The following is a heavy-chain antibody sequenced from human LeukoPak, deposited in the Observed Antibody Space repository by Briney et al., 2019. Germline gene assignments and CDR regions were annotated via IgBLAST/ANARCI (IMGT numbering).Heavy chain of an antibody. Sequence: GGSLRLPCAASGFTFSSYAMHWVRQAPGKGLEWVAVISYDGSNKYYADSVKGRFTISRDNSKNTLYLQMNSLRAEDTAVYYCAKPRYCSSTSCYTDGYFDYWGQGTLVTVSS. V-gene: IGHV3-30-3*02. J-gene: IGHJ4*02. CDR3: AKPRYCSSTSCYTDGYFDY. CDR2: ISYDGSNK. D-gene: IGHD2-2*02. CDR1: GFTFSSYA.